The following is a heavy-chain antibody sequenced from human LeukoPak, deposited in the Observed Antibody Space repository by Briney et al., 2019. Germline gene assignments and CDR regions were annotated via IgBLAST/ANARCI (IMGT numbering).Heavy chain of an antibody. CDR2: INPNSGGT. V-gene: IGHV1-2*02. J-gene: IGHJ4*02. Sequence: ASVKVSCKASGYTFTSYGISWVRQAPGQGLEWMGWINPNSGGTNYAQKFQGRVTMTRDTSISTAYMELSRLRSDDTAVYYCARDHGKQWPKGDYWGQGTLVTVSS. D-gene: IGHD6-19*01. CDR1: GYTFTSYG. CDR3: ARDHGKQWPKGDY.